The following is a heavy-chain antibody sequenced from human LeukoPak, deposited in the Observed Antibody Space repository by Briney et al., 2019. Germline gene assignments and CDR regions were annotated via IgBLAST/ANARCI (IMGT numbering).Heavy chain of an antibody. CDR1: GFTFSTHW. V-gene: IGHV3-7*04. CDR2: INHDGSDK. J-gene: IGHJ4*02. CDR3: ARDMFSGSYSGVNY. Sequence: PGGSLRLFCAASGFTFSTHWMSWVRQAPGRGLEWVANINHDGSDKYYVDSVKGRFTISRDNAKNSLYLQMNSLRAEDTAVYYCARDMFSGSYSGVNYWGQGILVTASS. D-gene: IGHD1-26*01.